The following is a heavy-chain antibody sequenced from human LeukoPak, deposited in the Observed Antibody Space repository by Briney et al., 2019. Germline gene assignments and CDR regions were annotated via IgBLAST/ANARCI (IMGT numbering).Heavy chain of an antibody. CDR2: INPSGTST. Sequence: ASVKVSCKASGYMYTTSFMHWVRQAPGQGLEWMGVINPSGTSTDYAQKFQGRVTMTRDTSTNTVYMELSSLRSEDTAVYYCASPHGASYYYFDYWGQGTLVTVSS. V-gene: IGHV1-46*01. D-gene: IGHD4/OR15-4a*01. CDR3: ASPHGASYYYFDY. J-gene: IGHJ4*02. CDR1: GYMYTTSF.